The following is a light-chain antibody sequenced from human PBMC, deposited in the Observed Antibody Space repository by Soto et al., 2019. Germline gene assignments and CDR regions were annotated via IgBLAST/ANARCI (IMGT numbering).Light chain of an antibody. J-gene: IGKJ1*01. CDR1: QDVDSDF. CDR2: GAS. CDR3: HQFQGSPPWT. Sequence: EIVLTQSPGALSLSPGERATLSCRASQDVDSDFLAWFQQKPGQAPRLLISGASTRATGIPDRFSGSGSGVDYTLTISRLEPEDCAVYYWHQFQGSPPWTFGQGTRVEIK. V-gene: IGKV3-20*01.